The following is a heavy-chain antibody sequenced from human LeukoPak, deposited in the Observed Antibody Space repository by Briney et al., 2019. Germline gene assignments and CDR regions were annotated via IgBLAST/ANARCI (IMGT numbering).Heavy chain of an antibody. Sequence: SETLSLTCTVSGGSISSYYWSWIRQPPGKGLEWIGYIYYSGSTNYNPSLKSRVTISVDTSKNQFSLKLSSVTAADTAVYYCARDGYYYVWGIYYGGYYFDYWARGPLSTVSS. D-gene: IGHD3-10*01. J-gene: IGHJ4*02. CDR3: ARDGYYYVWGIYYGGYYFDY. V-gene: IGHV4-59*12. CDR1: GGSISSYY. CDR2: IYYSGST.